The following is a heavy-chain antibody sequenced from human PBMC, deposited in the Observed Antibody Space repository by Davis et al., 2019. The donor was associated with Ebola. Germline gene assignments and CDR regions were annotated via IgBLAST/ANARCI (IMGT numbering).Heavy chain of an antibody. CDR1: GFAFSTYG. J-gene: IGHJ4*02. CDR2: TRYDGSNQ. D-gene: IGHD5-12*01. V-gene: IGHV3-30*02. Sequence: GESLKISCAASGFAFSTYGMHWVRQAPGKGLEWVAFTRYDGSNQYYADSVKGRFTIARDNSKSTLKLQMNSLRAEDTAVYYCAKDRGRYEADYFDYWGQGTLVTVSS. CDR3: AKDRGRYEADYFDY.